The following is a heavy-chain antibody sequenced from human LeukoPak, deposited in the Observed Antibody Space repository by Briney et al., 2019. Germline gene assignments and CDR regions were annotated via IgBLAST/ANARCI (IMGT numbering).Heavy chain of an antibody. CDR1: GFTFSSYS. V-gene: IGHV3-21*01. CDR2: ISSSSSYI. CDR3: ASTRYCSGGSCYGADY. Sequence: PGGSLRLSCAASGFTFSSYSMNWVRQAPGKGLEWVSSISSSSSYIYYADSVKGRFTISRDNAKNSLNLQMNSLRAEDTAVYYCASTRYCSGGSCYGADYWGQGTLVTVSS. J-gene: IGHJ4*02. D-gene: IGHD2-15*01.